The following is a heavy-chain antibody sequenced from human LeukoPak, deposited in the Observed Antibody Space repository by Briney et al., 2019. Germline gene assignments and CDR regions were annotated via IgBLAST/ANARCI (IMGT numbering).Heavy chain of an antibody. J-gene: IGHJ6*02. CDR3: ARVYCGGDCYSPGYYYYGMDV. D-gene: IGHD2-21*02. V-gene: IGHV1-69*04. CDR1: GGTFSSYA. CDR2: IIPILGIA. Sequence: ASVNVSCKASGGTFSSYAISWVRQAPGQGLEWMGRIIPILGIANYAQKFQGRVTITADKSTSTAYMELSSLRSEDTAVYYCARVYCGGDCYSPGYYYYGMDVWGQGTTVTVSS.